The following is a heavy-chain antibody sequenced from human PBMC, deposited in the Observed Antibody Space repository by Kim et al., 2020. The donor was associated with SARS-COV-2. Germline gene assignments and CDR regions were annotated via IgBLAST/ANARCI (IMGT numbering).Heavy chain of an antibody. CDR3: AASLYDLLTVVPHHLAY. D-gene: IGHD3-9*01. Sequence: SETLSLTCAVSGESINSDDYYWTWIRQPAGKRLEWIGRIYPSGATNYNRALDNRVTMSKDTSKNSFSLHVTSLTAADTAVYFCAASLYDLLTVVPHHLAYWGRGALLSVSS. V-gene: IGHV4-61*02. CDR2: IYPSGAT. CDR1: GESINSDDYY. J-gene: IGHJ4*02.